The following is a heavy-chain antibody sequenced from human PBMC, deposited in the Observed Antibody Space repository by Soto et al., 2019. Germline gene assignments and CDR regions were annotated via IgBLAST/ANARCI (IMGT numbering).Heavy chain of an antibody. CDR1: GGSISFHN. D-gene: IGHD6-13*01. CDR2: IYHSGRT. J-gene: IGHJ3*02. CDR3: AKGDSTTHGDSFDI. Sequence: QVQLQESGPGLVKPSETLSLTCSVSGGSISFHNWNWIRQSPGKGPEWIGYIYHSGRTNYNPSLKSRVTISVDTSKNQFSLQLSSVTAADTAVYYCAKGDSTTHGDSFDIWGQGTMVTVSP. V-gene: IGHV4-59*11.